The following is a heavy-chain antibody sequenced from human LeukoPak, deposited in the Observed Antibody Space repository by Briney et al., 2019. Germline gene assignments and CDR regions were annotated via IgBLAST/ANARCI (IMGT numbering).Heavy chain of an antibody. CDR3: AKSATKYNDDIES. CDR1: GFTFRSYG. J-gene: IGHJ4*02. D-gene: IGHD5/OR15-5a*01. V-gene: IGHV3-30*18. CDR2: ISDDGSNK. Sequence: GGSLRLSCVASGFTFRSYGIHWVRQAPGKGLEWAALISDDGSNKDYADSVKGRFTISRDNSKNTVYLQMNSLRPEDTAVYFCAKSATKYNDDIESWGQGTLVTVS.